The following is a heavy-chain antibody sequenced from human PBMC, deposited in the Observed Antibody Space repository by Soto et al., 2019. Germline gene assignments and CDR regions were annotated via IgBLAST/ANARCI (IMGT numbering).Heavy chain of an antibody. CDR1: GGSISSYY. V-gene: IGHV4-59*01. CDR2: IYYSGST. J-gene: IGHJ4*02. D-gene: IGHD6-6*01. Sequence: QVQLQESGPGLVKPSETLSLTCTVSGGSISSYYWSWIRQPPGKGLEWVGYIYYSGSTNYNPSLNRRVTISVDKSKNQFSLKLSSVTAADTAVYYCAKTTLEGGLWGQDGSSSVSFDYWGQGTLVTVSS. CDR3: AKTTLEGGLWGQDGSSSVSFDY.